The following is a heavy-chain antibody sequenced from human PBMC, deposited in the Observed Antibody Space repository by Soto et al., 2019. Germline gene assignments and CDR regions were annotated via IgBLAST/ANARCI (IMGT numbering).Heavy chain of an antibody. CDR2: ISGSGNST. D-gene: IGHD6-13*01. J-gene: IGHJ1*01. Sequence: EVQLVESGGGLVQPGGSLRVSCAASGFTFSTYAMSWVRQAPGKGLEWVSAISGSGNSTYYADSVKGRLTISRDNSKNTLHLQMNSLRAEDTAVYYCAKDGGIAGAVEYFQHWGQGTLVTVSS. CDR3: AKDGGIAGAVEYFQH. V-gene: IGHV3-23*04. CDR1: GFTFSTYA.